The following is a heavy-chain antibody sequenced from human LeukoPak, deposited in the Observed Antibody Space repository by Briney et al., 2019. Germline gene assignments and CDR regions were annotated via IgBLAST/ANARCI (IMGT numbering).Heavy chain of an antibody. D-gene: IGHD4-23*01. CDR1: GGSFSGYY. V-gene: IGHV4-34*01. CDR3: ARDRTTVVK. Sequence: PSETLSLTCAVYGGSFSGYYWSWIRQPPGKGLEWIGEINHSGSTNYNPSLKSRVTISVDTSKNQFSLKLSSVTAADTAVYYCARDRTTVVKWGQGTLVTVSS. J-gene: IGHJ4*02. CDR2: INHSGST.